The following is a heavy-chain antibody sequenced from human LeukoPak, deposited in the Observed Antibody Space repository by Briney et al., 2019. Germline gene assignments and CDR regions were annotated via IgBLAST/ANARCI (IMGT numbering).Heavy chain of an antibody. CDR3: ATDPDHIVGATTADY. J-gene: IGHJ4*02. V-gene: IGHV3-53*01. D-gene: IGHD1-26*01. CDR1: GFTVSSNY. CDR2: IYSGGNT. Sequence: GGSLRLSCAASGFTVSSNYMSWVRQAPGKGLEWVSVIYSGGNTYCADSVKGRFTISRDNSKNTLYLQMNSLRAEDTAVYYCATDPDHIVGATTADYWGQGALVTVSS.